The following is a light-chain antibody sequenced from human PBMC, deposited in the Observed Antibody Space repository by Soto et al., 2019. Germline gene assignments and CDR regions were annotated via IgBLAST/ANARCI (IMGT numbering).Light chain of an antibody. CDR3: QQYNNWLSIT. CDR2: GAS. V-gene: IGKV3-15*01. J-gene: IGKJ5*01. Sequence: EIVMMQSPATLSVSPGERATLSCRASQRVSSNLAWYQQKPGQAPRLLIYGASTRATGIPARFSGSGSGTEFTLTISSLQSEDFAVYYCQQYNNWLSITFGQGTRLEIK. CDR1: QRVSSN.